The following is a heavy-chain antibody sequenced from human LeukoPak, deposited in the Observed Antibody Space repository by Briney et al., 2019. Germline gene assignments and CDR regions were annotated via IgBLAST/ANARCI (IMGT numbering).Heavy chain of an antibody. V-gene: IGHV3-23*01. CDR2: ISGSGDTT. CDR1: GFTFSSYV. CDR3: AKVSRTDGYNYFDC. Sequence: TGGSLRLSCAASGFTFSSYVMSRVRQAPGKGLEWVSVISGSGDTTYYADSVKGRFTISRDNSKSTLYLHMNSLRAEDTAVYYCAKVSRTDGYNYFDCWGQGTLVTVSS. D-gene: IGHD5-24*01. J-gene: IGHJ4*02.